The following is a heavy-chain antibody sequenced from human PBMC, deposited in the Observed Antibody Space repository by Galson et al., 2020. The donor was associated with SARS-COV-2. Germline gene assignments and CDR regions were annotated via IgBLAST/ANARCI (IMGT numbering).Heavy chain of an antibody. CDR3: ARAGVYFDWRLSRSTYYFDY. V-gene: IGHV4-4*07. CDR1: AGSISTYS. CDR2: IYGSGNA. D-gene: IGHD3-9*01. J-gene: IGHJ4*02. Sequence: SETLSLTCTVSAGSISTYSWSWIRQPAGKGLERIGPIYGSGNANYNPTLESRVTMSVDTSKNQFSLKLTSVTAADTGVYYCARAGVYFDWRLSRSTYYFDYWGQGTLVTVSS.